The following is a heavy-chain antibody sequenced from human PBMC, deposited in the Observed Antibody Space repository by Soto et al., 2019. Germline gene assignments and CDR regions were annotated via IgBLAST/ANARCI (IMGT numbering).Heavy chain of an antibody. CDR3: ATGVVTIDAFDI. Sequence: ASVKVSCKVSGYTLTELSMHWVRQAPGKGLEWMGGFDPEDGETIYAQKFRGRVTMTEDTSTDTAYMELSSLRSEDTAVYYCATGVVTIDAFDIWGQGTMVTVSS. CDR2: FDPEDGET. CDR1: GYTLTELS. V-gene: IGHV1-24*01. D-gene: IGHD3-22*01. J-gene: IGHJ3*02.